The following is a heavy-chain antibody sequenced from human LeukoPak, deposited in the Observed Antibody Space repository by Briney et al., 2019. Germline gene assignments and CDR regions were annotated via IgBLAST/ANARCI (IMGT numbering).Heavy chain of an antibody. CDR2: ISAYNGNT. CDR3: ARVLTMVRGAFNWFDP. Sequence: GASVKVSCKASGYTFSSYGISGGGQAPGQGVEGLGWISAYNGNTNYAQKLQGRVTMTTDTSTSTAYMELRSLRSDDTAVYYCARVLTMVRGAFNWFDPWGQGTLVTVSS. J-gene: IGHJ5*02. D-gene: IGHD3-10*01. V-gene: IGHV1-18*01. CDR1: GYTFSSYG.